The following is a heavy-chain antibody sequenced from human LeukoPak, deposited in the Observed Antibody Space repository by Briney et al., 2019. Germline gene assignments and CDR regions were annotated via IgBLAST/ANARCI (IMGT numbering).Heavy chain of an antibody. J-gene: IGHJ4*02. CDR1: GFTFSSYA. V-gene: IGHV3-23*01. CDR2: ISAGGDSP. Sequence: RGSLRLSSAASGFTFSSYAMSWLRQAPGRGLEWGSAISAGGDSPYYADSVEGRFTISRDNSKNTLYLQMNSLRAGDTAVYYCAKRRYCSSISCHDFDYWGQGTLVTVSS. CDR3: AKRRYCSSISCHDFDY. D-gene: IGHD2-2*01.